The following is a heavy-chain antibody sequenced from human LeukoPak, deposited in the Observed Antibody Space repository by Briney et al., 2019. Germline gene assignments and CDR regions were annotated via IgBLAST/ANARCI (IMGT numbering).Heavy chain of an antibody. J-gene: IGHJ5*02. CDR1: GFTFSSYW. V-gene: IGHV3-74*01. Sequence: GGSLRLSCAASGFTFSSYWMHWVRQAPGKGLVWVSRINSDGSSTSYADSVKGRFTISRDNAKNTLYLQMNSMRAEDTAVYYCARDRRAANNWFDPWGQGTLVTVSS. CDR3: ARDRRAANNWFDP. CDR2: INSDGSST. D-gene: IGHD5-18*01.